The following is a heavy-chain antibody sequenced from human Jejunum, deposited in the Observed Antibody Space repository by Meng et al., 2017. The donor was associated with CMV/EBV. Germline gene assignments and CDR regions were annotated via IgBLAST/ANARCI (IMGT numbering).Heavy chain of an antibody. Sequence: EVQLLVSGEGLIQPGGSLRLSCAASGFTFSSSAMSWVRQAPGKGLEWVSTISGVGDRTYYPDSVKGRFTISRDNSKNTLYLQMNTLRAEDTAFYYCAKSLDPYNGFLDYWGQGALVTVSS. CDR3: AKSLDPYNGFLDY. CDR2: ISGVGDRT. D-gene: IGHD5-24*01. J-gene: IGHJ4*02. CDR1: GFTFSSSA. V-gene: IGHV3-23*01.